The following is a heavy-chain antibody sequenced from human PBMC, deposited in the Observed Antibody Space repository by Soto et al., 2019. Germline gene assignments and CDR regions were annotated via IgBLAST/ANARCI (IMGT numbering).Heavy chain of an antibody. D-gene: IGHD2-2*01. V-gene: IGHV4-34*01. J-gene: IGHJ4*02. CDR1: GGSFSGYY. CDR3: AIAQVIVGVAAAIRTFDY. CDR2: INHSGST. Sequence: QVQLQQWGAGLLKPSETLSLTCAVYGGSFSGYYWCWIRQPPGKGLEWIGEINHSGSTNYNPSLQSRVTISVDTSKNQFSLKLSSVTAADTAVYYCAIAQVIVGVAAAIRTFDYWGQGTLVTVSS.